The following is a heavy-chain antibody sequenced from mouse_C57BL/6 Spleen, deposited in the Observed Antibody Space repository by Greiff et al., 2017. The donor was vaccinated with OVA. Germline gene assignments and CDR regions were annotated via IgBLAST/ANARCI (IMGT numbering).Heavy chain of an antibody. CDR1: GYTFTSYW. CDR2: INPSSGYT. D-gene: IGHD1-1*01. J-gene: IGHJ4*01. V-gene: IGHV1-7*01. Sequence: VQLKQSGAELAKPGASVKLSCKASGYTFTSYWMHWVKQRPGQGLEWIGYINPSSGYTKYNQKFKDKATLTADKSSSTAYMQLSSLTYEDSAVYYCARGTTVVGGAMDYWGQGTSVTVSS. CDR3: ARGTTVVGGAMDY.